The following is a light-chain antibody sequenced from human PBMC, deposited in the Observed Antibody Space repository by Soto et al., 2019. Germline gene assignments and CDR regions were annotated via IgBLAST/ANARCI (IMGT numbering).Light chain of an antibody. V-gene: IGKV1-6*02. J-gene: IGKJ1*01. CDR3: LQDYNYPRT. Sequence: AVQMTQSPSSLSASVGDRVTISCRASQDIRNDLGWYQQKPGEAPKLLIYAASSLQSGVPSRFSGSGSGTDFTLTISSLQPGDFATYCCLQDYNYPRTFGQGTRV. CDR2: AAS. CDR1: QDIRND.